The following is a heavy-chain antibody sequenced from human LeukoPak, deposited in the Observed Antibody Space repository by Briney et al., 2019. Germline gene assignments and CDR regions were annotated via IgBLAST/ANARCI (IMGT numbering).Heavy chain of an antibody. J-gene: IGHJ4*02. V-gene: IGHV4-38-2*02. CDR3: ARGRRNIAARRNYYFDY. CDR1: GYSISSGYY. D-gene: IGHD6-6*01. CDR2: INHSGST. Sequence: SETLSLTCTVSGYSISSGYYWSWIRQPPGKGLEWIGEINHSGSTNYNPSLKSRVTISVDTSKNQFSLKLSSVTAADTAVYYCARGRRNIAARRNYYFDYWGQGTLVTVSS.